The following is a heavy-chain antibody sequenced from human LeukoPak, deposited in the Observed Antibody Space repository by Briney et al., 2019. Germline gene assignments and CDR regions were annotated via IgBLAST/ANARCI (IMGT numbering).Heavy chain of an antibody. CDR2: IWYDGSNK. CDR1: GFTFNSYG. J-gene: IGHJ3*02. CDR3: ARDTLSSSDAFDI. Sequence: GGSLRLSCAASGFTFNSYGMHCVRQAPGKGLEWVAFIWYDGSNKYYADSVKGRLTISRDNSKNTLYLQMNSLRAEDTAVYYCARDTLSSSDAFDIWGQGTMVTVSS. V-gene: IGHV3-33*01. D-gene: IGHD6-6*01.